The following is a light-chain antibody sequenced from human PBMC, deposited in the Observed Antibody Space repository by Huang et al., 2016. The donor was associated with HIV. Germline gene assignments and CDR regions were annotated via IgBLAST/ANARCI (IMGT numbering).Light chain of an antibody. CDR2: DTS. CDR1: QSVGND. V-gene: IGKV3-11*01. Sequence: IVLTQSPATLSWYPGERVTLSYRASQSVGNDIAWYQQHPGQSPKLLIYDTSNRATGTPGRFSGSGSGTDFTLTISSLQSEDFAVYYCQQRSSGVTFGGGTKVQVK. CDR3: QQRSSGVT. J-gene: IGKJ4*01.